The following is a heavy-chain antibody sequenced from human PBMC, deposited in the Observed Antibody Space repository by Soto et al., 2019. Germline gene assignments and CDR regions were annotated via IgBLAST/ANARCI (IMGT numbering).Heavy chain of an antibody. CDR1: VGRYSSYA. V-gene: IGHV1-69*13. J-gene: IGHJ3*02. CDR3: ARDRRHSTYYYDSRTYPGAFDI. Sequence: WVSGKVSCKASVGRYSSYAISWVRQAPGQGLEWMGWIIPIFGAANYAQKFQGRVTMTADESISTAYMELSRLRYDDTAVYYCARDRRHSTYYYDSRTYPGAFDIWGQGTVVTVSS. D-gene: IGHD3-22*01. CDR2: IIPIFGAA.